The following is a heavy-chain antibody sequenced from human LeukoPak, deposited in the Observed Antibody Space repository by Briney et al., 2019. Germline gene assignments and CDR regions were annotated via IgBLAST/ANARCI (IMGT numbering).Heavy chain of an antibody. V-gene: IGHV3-23*01. CDR3: AKFPRIAVADY. CDR2: ISGSGGST. D-gene: IGHD6-19*01. J-gene: IGHJ4*02. CDR1: GFTFSSYA. Sequence: GGSLRLSCTASGFTFSSYAMSWVRQAPGKGLGWVSAISGSGGSTYYADSVKGRFTISRDNSKNTLYLQMNSLRAEDTAVYYCAKFPRIAVADYWGQGALVTVSS.